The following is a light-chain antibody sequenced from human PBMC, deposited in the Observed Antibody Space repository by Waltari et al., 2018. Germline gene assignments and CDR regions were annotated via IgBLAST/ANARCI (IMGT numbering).Light chain of an antibody. V-gene: IGLV4-69*01. Sequence: QLVLTQSPSASASLGASVKLTCTLSSGHSSNIIAWLQQQPGKGPGYLMKVNSDGSHRKGDEIPDRFSGSSSGAERYLTISSLQSEDEADYYCETGGHGTWVFGGGTKLTVL. CDR3: ETGGHGTWV. J-gene: IGLJ3*02. CDR2: VNSDGSH. CDR1: SGHSSNI.